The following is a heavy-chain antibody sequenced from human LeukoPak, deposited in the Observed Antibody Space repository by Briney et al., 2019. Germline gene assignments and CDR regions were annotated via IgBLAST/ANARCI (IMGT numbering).Heavy chain of an antibody. Sequence: PGRSLRLSCAASGFTFDDYAMHWVRQAPGKGLEWVSGISWNSGSIGYADSVKGQFTISRDNAKNSLYLQMNSLRAEDMALYYCAKATGGDSSGYYSFDYWGQGTLVTVSS. J-gene: IGHJ4*02. V-gene: IGHV3-9*03. CDR2: ISWNSGSI. CDR3: AKATGGDSSGYYSFDY. CDR1: GFTFDDYA. D-gene: IGHD3-22*01.